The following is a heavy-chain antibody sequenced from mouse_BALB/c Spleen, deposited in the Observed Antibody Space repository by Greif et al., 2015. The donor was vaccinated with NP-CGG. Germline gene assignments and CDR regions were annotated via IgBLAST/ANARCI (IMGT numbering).Heavy chain of an antibody. Sequence: QVQLQQPGAELVKPGASVKLSCKASGYTFTSYWMHWVKQRPGQGLEWIGEINPSNGRTNYNEKFKSKATLTVDKSSSTAYMQLSSLTSEDSAVYYCARSDYDDYYAMDYWGQGTSVTVSS. V-gene: IGHV1S81*02. CDR1: GYTFTSYW. CDR3: ARSDYDDYYAMDY. D-gene: IGHD2-4*01. J-gene: IGHJ4*01. CDR2: INPSNGRT.